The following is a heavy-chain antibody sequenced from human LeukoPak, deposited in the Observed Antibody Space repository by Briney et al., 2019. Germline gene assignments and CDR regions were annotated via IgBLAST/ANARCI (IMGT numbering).Heavy chain of an antibody. D-gene: IGHD2-2*01. CDR2: IYYSGST. CDR1: GGSISSYY. V-gene: IGHV4-59*01. J-gene: IGHJ5*02. Sequence: SETLSLTCTVSGGSISSYYWSWIRQPPGKGLEWIGYIYYSGSTNYNPSLKSRVTISVDTSKNQFSLKLSSVTAADTAVYYCARSFFRLGYCSSTSCLNWFDPWGQGTVVTVSS. CDR3: ARSFFRLGYCSSTSCLNWFDP.